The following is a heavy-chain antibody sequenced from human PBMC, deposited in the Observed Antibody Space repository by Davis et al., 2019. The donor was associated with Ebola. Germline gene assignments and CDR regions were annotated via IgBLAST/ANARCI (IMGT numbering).Heavy chain of an antibody. CDR3: ARVSSGWIMAV. Sequence: GGSLRLSCAASGFTFDDYAMHWVRQAPGKGLEWVANIKQDGSEKYYVDSVKGRFTISRDNAKNSLYLQMNSLRAEDTAVYYCARVSSGWIMAVWGKGTTVTVSS. CDR1: GFTFDDYA. D-gene: IGHD6-19*01. J-gene: IGHJ6*03. CDR2: IKQDGSEK. V-gene: IGHV3-7*01.